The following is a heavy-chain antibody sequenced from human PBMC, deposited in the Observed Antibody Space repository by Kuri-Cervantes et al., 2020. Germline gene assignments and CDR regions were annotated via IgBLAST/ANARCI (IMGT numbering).Heavy chain of an antibody. D-gene: IGHD3-10*01. CDR3: ARDPGFVGANDY. CDR2: ISSESSFI. Sequence: GESLKISCAASGFTFRSYGMNWVRQAPGKGLEWVSSISSESSFIYYADSVKGRFTISRDNAKNSLYLQMNSLRAEDTAVYYCARDPGFVGANDYWGQGTLVTVSS. CDR1: GFTFRSYG. V-gene: IGHV3-21*03. J-gene: IGHJ4*02.